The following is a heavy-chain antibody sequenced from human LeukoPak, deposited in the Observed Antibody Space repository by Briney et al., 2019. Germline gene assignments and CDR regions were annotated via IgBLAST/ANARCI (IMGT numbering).Heavy chain of an antibody. Sequence: SVKVSCKASGGTFSSYAISWVRQAPGQGLEWMGGIIPIFGTANYAQKFQGRVTITADESTSTAYMELSSLRSEDTAVYYCAKGSYDSSPRDIWGQGTMVTVSS. J-gene: IGHJ3*02. V-gene: IGHV1-69*13. D-gene: IGHD3-22*01. CDR1: GGTFSSYA. CDR3: AKGSYDSSPRDI. CDR2: IIPIFGTA.